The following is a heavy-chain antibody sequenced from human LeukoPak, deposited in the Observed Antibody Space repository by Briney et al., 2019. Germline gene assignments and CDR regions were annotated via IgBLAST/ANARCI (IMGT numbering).Heavy chain of an antibody. V-gene: IGHV3-7*01. J-gene: IGHJ4*02. CDR2: IMRDGSEK. D-gene: IGHD5-18*01. Sequence: PGGSLRLSCAASGFSFSTYWMDWVRQPPGKGLEWVANIMRDGSEKYYVDSVKGRFTISRDNAKNSLYLQMNSLRAEDTAVYYCARDPSRGYSYGYADYWGQGSLVIVSS. CDR1: GFSFSTYW. CDR3: ARDPSRGYSYGYADY.